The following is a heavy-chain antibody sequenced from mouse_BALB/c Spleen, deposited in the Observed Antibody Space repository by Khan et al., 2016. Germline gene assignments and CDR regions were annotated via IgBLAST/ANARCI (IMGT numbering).Heavy chain of an antibody. J-gene: IGHJ1*01. V-gene: IGHV4-1*02. CDR3: ASTFWYFDV. Sequence: EVKLLESGGGLVQPGGSLKLSCAASGFAFSRYWMSWVRQAPGKGLEWIGEINPDSSTINYTPYLKDKFIISRDNAKNTLYLQMSKVRSEDTALYYCASTFWYFDVWGAGTTVTVSS. CDR1: GFAFSRYW. CDR2: INPDSSTI.